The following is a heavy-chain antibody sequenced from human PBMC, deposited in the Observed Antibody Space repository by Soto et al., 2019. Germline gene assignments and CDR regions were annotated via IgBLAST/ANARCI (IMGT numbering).Heavy chain of an antibody. CDR3: ARVATESYFEVGL. J-gene: IGHJ4*02. D-gene: IGHD1-26*01. V-gene: IGHV4-59*01. Sequence: SETLSLTCTVSGGSITGYYWNWIRQCPGKGLEWIGHIYYSGRTTYNPSLKSRVIISLDMSENQFSLKVTSVTAADTAVYYCARVATESYFEVGLWGPGTLVTVSS. CDR1: GGSITGYY. CDR2: IYYSGRT.